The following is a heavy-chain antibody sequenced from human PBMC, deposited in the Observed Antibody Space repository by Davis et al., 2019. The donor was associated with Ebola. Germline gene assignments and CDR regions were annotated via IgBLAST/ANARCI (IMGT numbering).Heavy chain of an antibody. CDR2: ISYDGSNK. CDR1: GFIFSSYG. Sequence: GESLKITCAASGFIFSSYGMHWVRQAPGKGLEWVAVISYDGSNKYYADSVKGRFTISRDNVKNSLYLRMNDLRVEDTALYHCARVNAATGYSRFDTWGQGTLVTVSS. D-gene: IGHD3-9*01. V-gene: IGHV3-30*03. J-gene: IGHJ5*01. CDR3: ARVNAATGYSRFDT.